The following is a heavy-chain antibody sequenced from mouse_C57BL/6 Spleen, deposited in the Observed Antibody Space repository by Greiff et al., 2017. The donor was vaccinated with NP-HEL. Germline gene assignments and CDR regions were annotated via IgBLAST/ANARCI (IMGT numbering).Heavy chain of an antibody. V-gene: IGHV1-69*01. CDR2: IDPSDSYT. Sequence: VQLQQSGAELVMPGASVKLSCKASGYTFTSYWMHWVKQRPGQGLEWIGEIDPSDSYTNYNQKFKGKSTLTVDKSSSTAYMQLSSLTSEDSAVYYCARGGLRREYDFDYWGQGTTLTVSA. CDR3: ARGGLRREYDFDY. D-gene: IGHD1-1*01. J-gene: IGHJ2*01. CDR1: GYTFTSYW.